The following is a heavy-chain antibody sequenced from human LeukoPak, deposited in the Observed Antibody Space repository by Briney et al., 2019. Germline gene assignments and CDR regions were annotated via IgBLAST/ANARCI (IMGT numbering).Heavy chain of an antibody. CDR3: VRYCSGGSCHDY. D-gene: IGHD2-15*01. CDR2: MNPNSDNT. Sequence: ASVKVSCKASGYTFTSYDINWVRQATGQGLEWMGWMNPNSDNTGYAQKFQGRVTMTRNTSISTAYMELSSLRSEDTAVYYCVRYCSGGSCHDYWGQGTLVTVSS. V-gene: IGHV1-8*01. CDR1: GYTFTSYD. J-gene: IGHJ4*02.